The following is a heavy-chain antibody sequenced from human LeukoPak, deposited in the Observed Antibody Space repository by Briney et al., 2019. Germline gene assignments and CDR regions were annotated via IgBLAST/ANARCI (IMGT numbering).Heavy chain of an antibody. CDR3: ARDVFGTITMVRGVTSY. J-gene: IGHJ4*02. CDR2: IKQDGTEK. V-gene: IGHV3-7*01. Sequence: GGSLRLSCAASGFTFSTYWMSWVRQAPGKGLEWVAVIKQDGTEKYYVDSVKGRFTISRDNSKNTLYLQMNSLRAEDTAVYYCARDVFGTITMVRGVTSYWGQGTLVTVSS. CDR1: GFTFSTYW. D-gene: IGHD3-10*01.